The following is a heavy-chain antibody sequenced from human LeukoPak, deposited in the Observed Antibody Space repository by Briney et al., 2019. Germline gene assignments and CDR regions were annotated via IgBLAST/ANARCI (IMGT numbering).Heavy chain of an antibody. CDR3: ARDDDGLGAFDI. D-gene: IGHD5-24*01. J-gene: IGHJ3*02. CDR2: ISSSSSYI. Sequence: GGSLRLSCAASGFTFSSYSMNWVRQAPGKGLEWVSSISSSSSYIYYADSVKGRFTISRDNAKNSLYLQMNSLRAEDTAVYYCARDDDGLGAFDIWGQGTMVTVSS. CDR1: GFTFSSYS. V-gene: IGHV3-21*01.